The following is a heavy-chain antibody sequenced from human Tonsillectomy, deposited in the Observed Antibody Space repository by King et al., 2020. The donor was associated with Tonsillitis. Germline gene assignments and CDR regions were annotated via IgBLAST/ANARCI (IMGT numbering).Heavy chain of an antibody. CDR3: ARDGSHGEFILDY. CDR2: IWYDGSDK. CDR1: GFIFSNHG. Sequence: VQLVESGGGVVQPGRSLRLSCAASGFIFSNHGMHWVRQAPGKGLEWVAVIWYDGSDKYYADSVKGRFTISRDNSKNTLYLQMNSLRGEDTAMYYCARDGSHGEFILDYWGQGTLVTVSS. J-gene: IGHJ4*02. D-gene: IGHD3-10*01. V-gene: IGHV3-33*01.